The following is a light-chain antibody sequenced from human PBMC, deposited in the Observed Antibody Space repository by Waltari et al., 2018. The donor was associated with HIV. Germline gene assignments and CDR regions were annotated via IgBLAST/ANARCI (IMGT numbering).Light chain of an antibody. V-gene: IGLV3-19*01. J-gene: IGLJ3*02. CDR1: SLRSYY. CDR2: GKN. Sequence: SSELTQDPAVSVALGQTVRITCQGDSLRSYYASWYQQKPGQAPVLVIYGKNNRPSGIPDRFSGSSSGNTASLTITGAQAEDEADYYCNSRDSSGNPPGWVFGGGTKLTVL. CDR3: NSRDSSGNPPGWV.